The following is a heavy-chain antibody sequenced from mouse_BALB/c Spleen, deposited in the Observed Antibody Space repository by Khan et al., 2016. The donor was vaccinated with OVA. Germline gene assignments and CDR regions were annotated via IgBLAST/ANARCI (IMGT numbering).Heavy chain of an antibody. CDR3: ARTIMAN. CDR2: ISYSGST. Sequence: EVKLLESGPGLVKPSQSLSLTCTATGYSITSDYAWNWIRPSPENKLEWVGYISYSGSTSYAASLKGRFSITRDTSKNQFFLQLNSVTTEDTATYYCARTIMANGGKGTTLTVSS. J-gene: IGHJ2*01. CDR1: GYSITSDYA. V-gene: IGHV3-2*02.